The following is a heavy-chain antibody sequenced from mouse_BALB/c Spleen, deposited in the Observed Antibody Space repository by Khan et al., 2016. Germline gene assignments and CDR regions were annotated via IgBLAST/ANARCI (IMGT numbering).Heavy chain of an antibody. D-gene: IGHD2-3*01. CDR1: GFTFSSYG. V-gene: IGHV5-6*01. CDR2: ISSGGSYT. Sequence: EVELVESGGDLVKPGGSLKLSCAASGFTFSSYGMSWVRQTPDKRLEWVATISSGGSYTYYPDSVKGRLTISRDNAKNTLYLQMNSLKSEDTAMYYCARQFPDGFYVAWFAYWGQGTLVAVA. CDR3: ARQFPDGFYVAWFAY. J-gene: IGHJ3*01.